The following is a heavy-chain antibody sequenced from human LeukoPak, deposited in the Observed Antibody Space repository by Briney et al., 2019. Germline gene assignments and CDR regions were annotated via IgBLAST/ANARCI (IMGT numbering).Heavy chain of an antibody. CDR2: ISHSGSTI. J-gene: IGHJ4*02. V-gene: IGHV3-48*03. D-gene: IGHD6-13*01. Sequence: GRSLRLSCAASGFTFTGYDINWVRQAPGKGLEWVSYISHSGSTIYYADSVKGRFTISRDNAKNSLYLQMNSLRPEDTAVYHCARGSSNFDYWGQGTLVTVSS. CDR1: GFTFTGYD. CDR3: ARGSSNFDY.